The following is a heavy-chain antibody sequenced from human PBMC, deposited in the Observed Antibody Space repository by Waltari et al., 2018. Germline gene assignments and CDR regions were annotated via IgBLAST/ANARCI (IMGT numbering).Heavy chain of an antibody. V-gene: IGHV4-39*01. Sequence: QLQLQESGPGLVKPSETLSLTCPVSGGSISSSSYYWGWIRQPPGKGLEWIGSIYYSGSTYYNPSLKSRVTISVDTSKNQFSLKLSSVTAADTAVYYCARIGIGRNFDYWGQGTLVTVSS. CDR2: IYYSGST. CDR3: ARIGIGRNFDY. CDR1: GGSISSSSYY. J-gene: IGHJ4*02.